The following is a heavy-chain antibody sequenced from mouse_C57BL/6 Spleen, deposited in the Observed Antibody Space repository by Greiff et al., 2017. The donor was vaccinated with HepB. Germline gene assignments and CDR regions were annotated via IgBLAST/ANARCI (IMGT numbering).Heavy chain of an antibody. CDR3: ARDRGDYDHYFDY. J-gene: IGHJ2*01. V-gene: IGHV5-4*01. CDR1: GFTFSSYA. D-gene: IGHD2-4*01. CDR2: ISDGGSYT. Sequence: EVQGVESGGGLVKPGGSLKLSCAASGFTFSSYAMSWVRQTPEKRLEWVATISDGGSYTYYPDNVKGRFTISRDNAKNNLYLQMSHLKSEDTAMYYCARDRGDYDHYFDYLGQGTTLTVSS.